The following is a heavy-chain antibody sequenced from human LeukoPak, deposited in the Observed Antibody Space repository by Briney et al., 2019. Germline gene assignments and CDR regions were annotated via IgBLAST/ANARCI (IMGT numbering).Heavy chain of an antibody. CDR2: IDEIGRT. V-gene: IGHV4-34*01. D-gene: IGHD2-2*01. J-gene: IGHJ6*01. CDR3: ARPIFCSSTRCTGAMDV. CDR1: GESFSHDY. Sequence: SETLSLTCAVYGESFSHDYWNWIRQSPGKGLEWIGEIDEIGRTNYNPSLKSRVTILVDKTKNQFSLKLSPVIAADTAVYYCARPIFCSSTRCTGAMDVWGQGTTVIVSS.